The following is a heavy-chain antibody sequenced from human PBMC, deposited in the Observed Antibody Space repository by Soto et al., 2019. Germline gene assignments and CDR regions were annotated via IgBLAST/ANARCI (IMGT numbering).Heavy chain of an antibody. CDR1: GGSFSGNY. J-gene: IGHJ4*02. Sequence: SETLSLTCAVFGGSFSGNYWSWIRQPPGKGLEWVGEINPSGRTNYNPSLEGRVIISADTSKNQFSLRVTSMTAADTAVYFCARFSECSGRQRFDYWGQGTLVTVSS. V-gene: IGHV4-34*01. CDR2: INPSGRT. CDR3: ARFSECSGRQRFDY. D-gene: IGHD2-15*01.